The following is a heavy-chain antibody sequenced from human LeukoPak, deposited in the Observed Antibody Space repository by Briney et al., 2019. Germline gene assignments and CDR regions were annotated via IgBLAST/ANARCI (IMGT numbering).Heavy chain of an antibody. V-gene: IGHV4-59*01. CDR1: GGSISSYY. Sequence: SETLSLTCTVSGGSISSYYWSWIRQPPGKGLEWIGYIYYSGSTNYNPSLKSRVTISVDTSKNQFSLKLSSVTAADTAVYYCARGKGVKTVRGGVFDYWGQGTLVTVSS. D-gene: IGHD3-10*01. J-gene: IGHJ4*02. CDR2: IYYSGST. CDR3: ARGKGVKTVRGGVFDY.